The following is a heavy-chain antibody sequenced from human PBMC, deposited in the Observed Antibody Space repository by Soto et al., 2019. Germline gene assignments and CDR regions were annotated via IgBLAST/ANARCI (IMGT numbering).Heavy chain of an antibody. CDR3: ARYSGYSSSWYLAHWFDP. CDR2: INPNSGGT. V-gene: IGHV1-2*02. J-gene: IGHJ5*02. Sequence: GASVKVSWKASGYTFTGYYMHWVRQAPGQGLEWMGWINPNSGGTSYAQKFQGRVTMTRDTSISTAYMELSRLRSDDTAVYYCARYSGYSSSWYLAHWFDPWGQGTLVTVSS. D-gene: IGHD6-13*01. CDR1: GYTFTGYY.